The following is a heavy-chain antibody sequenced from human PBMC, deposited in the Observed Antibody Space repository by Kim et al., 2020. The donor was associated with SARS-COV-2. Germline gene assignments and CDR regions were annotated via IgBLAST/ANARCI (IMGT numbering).Heavy chain of an antibody. CDR1: GGSISSSSYY. V-gene: IGHV4-39*07. Sequence: SETLSLTCTVSGGSISSSSYYWGWIRQPPGKGLEWIGSIYYSGSTYYNPSLKSRVTISVDTSKNQFSLKLSSVTASDTAVYYCASTSVDMETHREDAFDIWDQGTMVTVSS. CDR2: IYYSGST. CDR3: ASTSVDMETHREDAFDI. J-gene: IGHJ3*02. D-gene: IGHD5-12*01.